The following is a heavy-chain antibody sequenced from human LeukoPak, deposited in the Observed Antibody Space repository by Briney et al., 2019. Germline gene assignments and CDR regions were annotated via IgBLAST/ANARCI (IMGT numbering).Heavy chain of an antibody. CDR1: GFTFSSYG. D-gene: IGHD5-18*01. J-gene: IGHJ4*02. Sequence: GRSLGLSCAASGFTFSSYGMHWVRQAPGKGLEWVAVISYDGSNKYYADSVKGRFTISRDNSKNTLYLQMNSLRAEDTAVYYCASARRYSYGSKDPERFDYWGQGTLVTVSS. CDR2: ISYDGSNK. V-gene: IGHV3-30*03. CDR3: ASARRYSYGSKDPERFDY.